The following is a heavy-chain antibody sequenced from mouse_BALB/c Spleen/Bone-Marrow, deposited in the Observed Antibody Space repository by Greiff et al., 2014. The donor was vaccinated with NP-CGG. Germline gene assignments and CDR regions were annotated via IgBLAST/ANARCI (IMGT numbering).Heavy chain of an antibody. J-gene: IGHJ2*01. D-gene: IGHD1-2*01. CDR2: IDPANGDT. CDR1: GFNIKDIY. V-gene: IGHV14-3*02. CDR3: ARDYGPFDY. Sequence: EVQLVESGAELVKPGASVKLSCTASGFNIKDIYMHWVKQRPERGLEWIGRIDPANGDTKYDPKFQGKATITADTSSNTAYLQLSSLTSEDTAVYYCARDYGPFDYWGQGTTLTVSS.